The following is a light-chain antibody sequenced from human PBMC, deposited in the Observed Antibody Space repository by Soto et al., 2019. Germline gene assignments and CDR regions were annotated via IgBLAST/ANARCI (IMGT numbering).Light chain of an antibody. CDR1: QSFRTS. J-gene: IGKJ5*01. V-gene: IGKV3-11*01. CDR3: QQRNVWPPIT. CDR2: DAS. Sequence: IVFTPSPSTLSLSPGDRSTLSCRSSQSFRTSLAWYQHKPGQAPRLVIYDASLRANGVPARFGGSGSGTDFTLTINSLEPEDFAVYYCQQRNVWPPITFGQGTRLEIK.